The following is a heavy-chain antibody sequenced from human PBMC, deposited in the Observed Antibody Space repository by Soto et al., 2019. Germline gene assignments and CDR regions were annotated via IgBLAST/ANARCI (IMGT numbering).Heavy chain of an antibody. CDR2: ISYDGSNK. D-gene: IGHD6-13*01. J-gene: IGHJ1*01. Sequence: GGSLRLSCAASGFTFSSYGMHWVRQAPGKGLEWVAVISYDGSNKYYADSVKGRFTISRDNSKNTLYLQMNSLRAEDTAVYYCAKASQSYSSSWYPQLCVYWGQGNLLTVSS. CDR1: GFTFSSYG. CDR3: AKASQSYSSSWYPQLCVY. V-gene: IGHV3-30*18.